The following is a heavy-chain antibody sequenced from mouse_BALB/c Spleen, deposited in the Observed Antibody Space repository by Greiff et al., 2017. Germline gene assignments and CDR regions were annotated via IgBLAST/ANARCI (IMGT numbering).Heavy chain of an antibody. CDR2: ISSGGSYT. J-gene: IGHJ2*01. Sequence: EVHLVESGGDLVKPGGSLKLSCAASGFTFSSYGMSWVRQTPDKRLEWVATISSGGSYTYYPDSVKGRFTISRDNAKNTLYLQMSSLKSEDTAMYYCARHANWERGAFDYWGQGTTLTVSS. V-gene: IGHV5-6*01. CDR1: GFTFSSYG. CDR3: ARHANWERGAFDY. D-gene: IGHD4-1*01.